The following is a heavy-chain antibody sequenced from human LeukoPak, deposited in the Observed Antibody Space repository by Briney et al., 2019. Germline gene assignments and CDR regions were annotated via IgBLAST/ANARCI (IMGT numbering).Heavy chain of an antibody. D-gene: IGHD1-1*01. CDR1: GYKFIDYW. CDR3: ARLVTPGVTRWFDP. J-gene: IGHJ5*02. V-gene: IGHV5-51*01. CDR2: IYPGDSDA. Sequence: GESLKISCKTSGYKFIDYWIGWVRQMTGKGLEWMAIIYPGDSDARYSPSFQGQVTISADKSITTAYLQWSSLKASDTATYYCARLVTPGVTRWFDPWGQGTPVTVSS.